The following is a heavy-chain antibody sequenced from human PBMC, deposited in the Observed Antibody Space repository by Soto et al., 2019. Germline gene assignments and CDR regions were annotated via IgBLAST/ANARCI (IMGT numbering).Heavy chain of an antibody. CDR3: ARGGTSGWLKGAYDV. D-gene: IGHD6-19*01. CDR2: ISPMFGIP. J-gene: IGHJ3*01. Sequence: QVQLVQSGAEVKKPGSSVKVSCKASGGTLSKHAITWVRRAPGQGLEWLGGISPMFGIPNYSQKFQGRVTISADDSTNTSHMELNSLTSEDTAIYYCARGGTSGWLKGAYDVWGQGTMVTVS. V-gene: IGHV1-69*01. CDR1: GGTLSKHA.